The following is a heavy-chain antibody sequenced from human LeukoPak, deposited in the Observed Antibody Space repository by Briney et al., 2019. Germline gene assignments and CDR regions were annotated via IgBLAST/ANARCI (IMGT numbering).Heavy chain of an antibody. J-gene: IGHJ4*02. D-gene: IGHD5-18*01. CDR3: TKGKRGYSYGWDY. CDR1: GFTFSSYA. Sequence: GGSLRLSCAASGFTFSSYAMSWVRQAPGKGLEWVSAISGSGGSTYYADSVKGRFTISRDNSKNTLHLQMNSLRAEDTAVYYCTKGKRGYSYGWDYWGQGTLVTVSS. CDR2: ISGSGGST. V-gene: IGHV3-23*01.